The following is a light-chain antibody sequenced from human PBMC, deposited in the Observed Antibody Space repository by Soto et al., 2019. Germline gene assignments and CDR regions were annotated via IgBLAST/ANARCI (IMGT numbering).Light chain of an antibody. CDR1: SSDVGGYNY. Sequence: QSALTQPASVSGSPGQSITISCTGTSSDVGGYNYVSWYQQHPGKAPKLMIYDVSNRPSGVSNRFSGSKSGNTASLTIAGLAAEDEADYYCSSYTSSSAGVVFGGGTKLTVL. CDR3: SSYTSSSAGVV. CDR2: DVS. J-gene: IGLJ2*01. V-gene: IGLV2-14*01.